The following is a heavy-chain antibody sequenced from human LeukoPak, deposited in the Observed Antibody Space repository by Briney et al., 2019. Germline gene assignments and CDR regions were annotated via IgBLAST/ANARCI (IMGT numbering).Heavy chain of an antibody. Sequence: GGSLRLSCAASGFTFSSYWMHWVHQAPGKGLVWVSRINSDGSSTSYADSVKGRLTISRDNAKNTLYLQMNSLRAEDTAVYYCARAVIIGDFDYWGQGTLVTVSS. CDR3: ARAVIIGDFDY. D-gene: IGHD3-3*01. V-gene: IGHV3-74*01. J-gene: IGHJ4*02. CDR1: GFTFSSYW. CDR2: INSDGSST.